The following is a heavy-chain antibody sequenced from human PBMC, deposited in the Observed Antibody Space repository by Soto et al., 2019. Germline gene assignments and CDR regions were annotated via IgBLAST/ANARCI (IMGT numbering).Heavy chain of an antibody. Sequence: GGSLRLSCAASVFTFSSYAMSWVRQAPGKGLEWVSAISGSGGSTYYADSVKGRFTISGDNSKNTLYLQMNSLRAEDTAVYYCASSGSYYSPGPENWGQGTLVTVSS. CDR2: ISGSGGST. CDR1: VFTFSSYA. V-gene: IGHV3-23*01. CDR3: ASSGSYYSPGPEN. J-gene: IGHJ4*02. D-gene: IGHD1-26*01.